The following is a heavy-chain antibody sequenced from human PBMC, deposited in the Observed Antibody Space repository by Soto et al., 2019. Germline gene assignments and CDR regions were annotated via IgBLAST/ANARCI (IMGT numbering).Heavy chain of an antibody. Sequence: EVQLVESGEGLVQPGGSLRLSCAASGFTFSSYAMHWVRQAPGKGLEYVSAISSNGGSTYYADSVKGRFTISRDNSKNTLYLQMGSLRAEDMDVYYCARGHDYDFWSGPGGYFDYWGQGTLVTVSS. D-gene: IGHD3-3*01. V-gene: IGHV3-64*02. CDR1: GFTFSSYA. J-gene: IGHJ4*02. CDR2: ISSNGGST. CDR3: ARGHDYDFWSGPGGYFDY.